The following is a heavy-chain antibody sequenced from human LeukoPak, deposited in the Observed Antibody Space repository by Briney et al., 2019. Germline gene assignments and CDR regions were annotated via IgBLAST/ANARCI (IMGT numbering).Heavy chain of an antibody. D-gene: IGHD6-13*01. CDR3: AKGNSSSWLDAFDI. CDR2: ISSSSSTI. CDR1: GFTFSSYS. Sequence: GGSLRLSCAASGFTFSSYSMNWVRQAPGKGLEWVSYISSSSSTIYYADSVKGRFTISRDNSKNTLYLQMNSLRAEDTAVYYCAKGNSSSWLDAFDIWGQGTMVTVSS. V-gene: IGHV3-48*01. J-gene: IGHJ3*02.